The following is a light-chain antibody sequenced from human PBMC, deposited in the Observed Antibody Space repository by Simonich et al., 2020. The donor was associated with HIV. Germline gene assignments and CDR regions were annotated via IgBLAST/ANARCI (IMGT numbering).Light chain of an antibody. CDR1: QGIASY. CDR2: AAS. CDR3: QHLKSYPPD. Sequence: DIQMTQSPSFLSASVGDRVTITCRASQGIASYLAWYQQKPGKAPKLLIYAASTLQSGVPSRFSGSGSGTEFTLTISSLQPEDFASYYCQHLKSYPPDFGQGTRLEIK. J-gene: IGKJ5*01. V-gene: IGKV1-9*01.